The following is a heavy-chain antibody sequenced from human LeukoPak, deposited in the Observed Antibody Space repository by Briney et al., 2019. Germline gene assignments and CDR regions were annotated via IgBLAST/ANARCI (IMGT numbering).Heavy chain of an antibody. V-gene: IGHV1-24*01. J-gene: IGHJ3*02. D-gene: IGHD3-22*01. CDR3: ATRRYDSSGPDAFDI. CDR1: GYTLTELS. CDR2: FDPEDGET. Sequence: ASVKVSCKVSGYTLTELSMHWVRQAPGKGLEWMGGFDPEDGETIYAQKFQGRVTMTEDTSTDTAYMELSSLRSEDTAVYYCATRRYDSSGPDAFDIWGQGTMVTVSS.